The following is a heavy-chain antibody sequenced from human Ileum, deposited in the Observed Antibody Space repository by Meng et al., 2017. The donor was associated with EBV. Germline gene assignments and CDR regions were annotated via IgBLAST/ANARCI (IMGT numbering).Heavy chain of an antibody. CDR1: GYTFTGYS. Sequence: QVRLVQSWPEMKKPXASVKFSCXSSGYTFTGYSMHWVRQAPGQGLEWMGRINPNSGATEYAQNFQGRVTMTRDTSISTAYMELSRLRSDDTAVYYCAKDSRHCTSASCYSWYFDLWGRGTLVTVSS. V-gene: IGHV1-2*06. J-gene: IGHJ2*01. CDR3: AKDSRHCTSASCYSWYFDL. CDR2: INPNSGAT. D-gene: IGHD2-2*02.